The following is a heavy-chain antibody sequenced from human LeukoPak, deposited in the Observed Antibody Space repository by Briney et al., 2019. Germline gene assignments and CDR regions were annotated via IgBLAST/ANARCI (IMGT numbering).Heavy chain of an antibody. V-gene: IGHV1-46*01. CDR3: ARDRLAAAGTGLYDY. J-gene: IGHJ4*02. CDR1: GYTFTSYY. Sequence: GASVKVSCKASGYTFTSYYMHWVRQAPGQELEWMGIINPSGGSTSYAQKFQGRVTMTRDTSTSTVYMELSSLRSEDTAVYYCARDRLAAAGTGLYDYWGQGTLVTVSS. CDR2: INPSGGST. D-gene: IGHD6-13*01.